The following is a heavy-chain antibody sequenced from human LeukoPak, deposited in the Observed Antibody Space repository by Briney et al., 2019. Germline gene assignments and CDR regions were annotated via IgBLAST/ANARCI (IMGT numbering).Heavy chain of an antibody. CDR2: ISSSSSTI. D-gene: IGHD3-22*01. V-gene: IGHV3-48*04. CDR3: AKGPYYYDSSGYYVDY. CDR1: GFTFSSYG. J-gene: IGHJ4*02. Sequence: PGGSLRLSCAASGFTFSSYGMSWVRQAPGKGLEWVSYISSSSSTIYYADSVKGRFTISRDNAKNSLYLQMNSLRAEDTALYYCAKGPYYYDSSGYYVDYWGQGTLVTVSS.